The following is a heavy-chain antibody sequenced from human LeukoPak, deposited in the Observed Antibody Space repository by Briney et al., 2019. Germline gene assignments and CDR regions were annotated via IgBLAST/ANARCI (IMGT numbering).Heavy chain of an antibody. J-gene: IGHJ3*02. D-gene: IGHD2-21*02. CDR2: IYYSGST. V-gene: IGHV4-59*12. CDR3: ARGGHIVVVTPTDAFDI. Sequence: SETLSLTCAVYGGSFSGYYWSWIRQPPGKGLEWIGYIYYSGSTNYNPSLKSRVTISVDTSKNQFSLKLSSVTAADTAVYYCARGGHIVVVTPTDAFDIWGQGTMVTVSS. CDR1: GGSFSGYY.